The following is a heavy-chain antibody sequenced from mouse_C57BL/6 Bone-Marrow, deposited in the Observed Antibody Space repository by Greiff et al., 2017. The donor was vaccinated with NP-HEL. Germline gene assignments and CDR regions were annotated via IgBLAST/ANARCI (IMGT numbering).Heavy chain of an antibody. D-gene: IGHD2-10*02. CDR2: INPSTGGT. J-gene: IGHJ4*01. V-gene: IGHV1-42*01. Sequence: SGPELVKPGASVKISCKASGYSFTGYYMNWVKQSPEKSLEWIGEINPSTGGTTYNQKFKAKATLTVDKSSSTAYMQLKSLTSEDSAVYYCARGTLGNAMDYWGQGTSVTVSS. CDR3: ARGTLGNAMDY. CDR1: GYSFTGYY.